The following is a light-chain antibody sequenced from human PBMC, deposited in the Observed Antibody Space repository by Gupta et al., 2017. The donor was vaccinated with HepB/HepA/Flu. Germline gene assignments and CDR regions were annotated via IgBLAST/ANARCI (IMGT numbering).Light chain of an antibody. J-gene: IGKJ1*01. Sequence: ELVLTQSPGPLSLSPGERATLSCRASQSVSYRYLTWYQQKPGQAPRLLIYGASNRATGIPDRFSGSGSETDFTLTISRLEPEDFAVYYCQQYGSSSWTFGQGTKVEI. CDR3: QQYGSSSWT. V-gene: IGKV3-20*01. CDR1: QSVSYRY. CDR2: GAS.